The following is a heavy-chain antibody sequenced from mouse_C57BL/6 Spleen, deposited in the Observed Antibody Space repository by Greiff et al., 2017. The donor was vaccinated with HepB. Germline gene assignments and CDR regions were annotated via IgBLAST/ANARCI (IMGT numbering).Heavy chain of an antibody. CDR2: IDPSDSYT. D-gene: IGHD2-5*01. V-gene: IGHV1-69*01. CDR1: GYTFTSYW. J-gene: IGHJ2*01. Sequence: VQLQQPGAELVMPGASVKLSCKASGYTFTSYWMHWVKQRPGQGLEWIGEIDPSDSYTNYNQKFKGKSTLTVDKSSSTAYMQLSSLTSEDSAVYYCARKSYYSNYEDYWGQGTTLTVSS. CDR3: ARKSYYSNYEDY.